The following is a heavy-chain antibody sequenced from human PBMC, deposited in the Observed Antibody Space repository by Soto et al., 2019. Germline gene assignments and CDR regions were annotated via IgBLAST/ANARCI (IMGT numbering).Heavy chain of an antibody. CDR3: ARVLGPMGDYYGSGSYYKTFDD. CDR2: INHSGST. V-gene: IGHV4-34*01. Sequence: PSETLSLTCAVYGGSFSGYYWSWIRQPPGKGLEWIGEINHSGSTNYNPSLKSRVTISVDTSKNQFSLKLSSVTAADTAVYYCARVLGPMGDYYGSGSYYKTFDDWGQGSLVTVSS. J-gene: IGHJ4*02. CDR1: GGSFSGYY. D-gene: IGHD3-10*01.